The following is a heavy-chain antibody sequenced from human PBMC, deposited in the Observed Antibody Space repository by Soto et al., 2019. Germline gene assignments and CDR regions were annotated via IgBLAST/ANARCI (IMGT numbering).Heavy chain of an antibody. CDR3: ATSPTTVTNEYYFDY. J-gene: IGHJ4*02. V-gene: IGHV4-31*03. D-gene: IGHD4-17*01. CDR1: GGSISSGGYY. Sequence: QVQLQESGPGLVKPSQTLSLTCTVSGGSISSGGYYWSWIRQHPGKGLEWIGYIYYSGSTYYNPSRKSRVTISVDTSKNQFSLKLSAVTAEDTAVYYCATSPTTVTNEYYFDYWGQGTLVTVSS. CDR2: IYYSGST.